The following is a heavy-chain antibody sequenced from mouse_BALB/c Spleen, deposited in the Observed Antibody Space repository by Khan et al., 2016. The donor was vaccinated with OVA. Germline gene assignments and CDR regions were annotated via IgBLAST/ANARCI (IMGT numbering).Heavy chain of an antibody. Sequence: EVKLEVSGPSLVKPSQTLSLTCSVTGDSITSGYWNWIRKFPGNKLEYMGYIGYSGGTYYNPSLKSRISITRDTSKNQYYLQLNSLTTEDTATYXCARWGNPRWYFDVWGAGTTVTVSS. J-gene: IGHJ1*01. CDR1: GDSITSGY. V-gene: IGHV3-8*02. D-gene: IGHD2-1*01. CDR2: IGYSGGT. CDR3: ARWGNPRWYFDV.